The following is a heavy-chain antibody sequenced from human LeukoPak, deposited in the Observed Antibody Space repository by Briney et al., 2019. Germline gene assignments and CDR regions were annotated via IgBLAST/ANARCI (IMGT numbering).Heavy chain of an antibody. CDR2: IYYSGST. Sequence: SETLSLTCTVSGGSISSYYWSWIRQPPGKGLEWIGYIYYSGSTNYNPSLKSRVTISVDTSKNQFSLKLSSVTAADTAVYYCTRDLGDGYNDYWGQGTLVTVSS. J-gene: IGHJ4*02. CDR1: GGSISSYY. D-gene: IGHD5-24*01. V-gene: IGHV4-59*01. CDR3: TRDLGDGYNDY.